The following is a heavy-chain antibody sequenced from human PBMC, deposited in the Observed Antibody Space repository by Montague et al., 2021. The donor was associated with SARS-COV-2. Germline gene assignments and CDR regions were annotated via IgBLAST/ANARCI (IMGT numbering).Heavy chain of an antibody. J-gene: IGHJ3*02. Sequence: SETLSLTSAVYRGSFSGFFCSWIRQAPGQGLEWVGEITDEGKNNYSPSLKARVAMSVDKAKNQISLALRSVTAADTAVYYCARGRPVRGTLRHFVWLTSGAIDIWGQGTLVTVSS. CDR3: ARGRPVRGTLRHFVWLTSGAIDI. D-gene: IGHD3-16*01. CDR2: ITDEGKN. V-gene: IGHV4-34*01. CDR1: RGSFSGFF.